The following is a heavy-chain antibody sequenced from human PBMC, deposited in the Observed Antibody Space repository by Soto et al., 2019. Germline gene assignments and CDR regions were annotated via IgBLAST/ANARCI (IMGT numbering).Heavy chain of an antibody. CDR1: GVPFSGYY. D-gene: IGHD1-26*01. CDR3: ASEGVGATRPGDY. Sequence: PSETLSLTCTVYGVPFSGYYWSWIRQSPGKGLGWIGEINHSGNTNYNPSLKSRVTMLVDTSKNQFSLKLSSVTAADTAVYYCASEGVGATRPGDYWGQGTLVTVSS. V-gene: IGHV4-34*10. J-gene: IGHJ4*02. CDR2: INHSGNT.